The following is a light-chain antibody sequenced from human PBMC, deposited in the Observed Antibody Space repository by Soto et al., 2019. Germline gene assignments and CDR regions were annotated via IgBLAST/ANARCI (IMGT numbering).Light chain of an antibody. CDR1: QSVGNN. Sequence: EIVVTQSPATLSVSPGERATLSCRASQSVGNNFAWYQQKPGQAPRLLLFATSTRATGVPARFSGSGSATEFILTISSLQYEDFAVYCCQQYGEWPITFGGGAKLEIE. J-gene: IGKJ4*01. CDR3: QQYGEWPIT. V-gene: IGKV3-15*01. CDR2: ATS.